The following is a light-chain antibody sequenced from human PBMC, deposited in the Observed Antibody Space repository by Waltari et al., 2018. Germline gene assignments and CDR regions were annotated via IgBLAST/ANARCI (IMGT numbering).Light chain of an antibody. J-gene: IGLJ2*01. CDR2: EVC. Sequence: QSALTQPASVSGSPGQSITISCTGTSSDIGGYKYVSWYQQHPGKAPKLMIYEVCNRPSGVSIRFSGSKSGNTASLTVAGLQAEDEADYYCSSHTTIASHVIFGGGTKVTVL. CDR1: SSDIGGYKY. V-gene: IGLV2-14*01. CDR3: SSHTTIASHVI.